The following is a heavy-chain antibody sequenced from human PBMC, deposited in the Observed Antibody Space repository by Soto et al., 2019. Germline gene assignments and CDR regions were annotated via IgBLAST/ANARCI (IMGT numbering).Heavy chain of an antibody. D-gene: IGHD5-18*01. Sequence: QVQLQESGPGLVMPSETLSLTCTVSGGSVSSGDYYWSWIRQPPGKGLEWIGYIYYSGNTNYNPSLKSRVIISVDTSKNLFSLKLTSVTAADTAVYYCARIPVDTSMIYWLDPWGQGTLVTVSS. CDR2: IYYSGNT. V-gene: IGHV4-61*08. J-gene: IGHJ5*02. CDR3: ARIPVDTSMIYWLDP. CDR1: GGSVSSGDYY.